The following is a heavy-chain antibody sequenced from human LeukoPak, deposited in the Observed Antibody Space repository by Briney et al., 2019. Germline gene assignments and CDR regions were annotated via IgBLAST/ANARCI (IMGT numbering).Heavy chain of an antibody. Sequence: PGGSLRLSCAASGFTFSSYGMHWVRQPPGKGLEWIGSMYYSGRTYYNSSLKSRVTISVDTSKNQFSLELSSVTAADTAVYYCASDVGGSYWFDPWGQGTLVTVSS. CDR1: GFTFSSYG. CDR3: ASDVGGSYWFDP. D-gene: IGHD1-26*01. CDR2: MYYSGRT. J-gene: IGHJ5*02. V-gene: IGHV4-39*01.